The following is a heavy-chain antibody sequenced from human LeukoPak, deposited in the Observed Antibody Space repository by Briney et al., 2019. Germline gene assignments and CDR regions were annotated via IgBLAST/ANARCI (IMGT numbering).Heavy chain of an antibody. D-gene: IGHD5-18*01. CDR3: ARRSDTAIVTGYYFDY. CDR1: GGSISSYY. V-gene: IGHV4-59*08. Sequence: RSSETLSLTCTVSGGSISSYYWSWIRQPPGKGLEWIGYIYCSGSTNYNPSLKSRVTISVDTSKNQFSLKLSSVTAADTAVYYCARRSDTAIVTGYYFDYWGQGTLVTVSS. CDR2: IYCSGST. J-gene: IGHJ4*02.